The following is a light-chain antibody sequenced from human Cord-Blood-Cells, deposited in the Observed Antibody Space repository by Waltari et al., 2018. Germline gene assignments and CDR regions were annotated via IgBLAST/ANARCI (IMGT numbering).Light chain of an antibody. Sequence: DIQMPQSPSSLSASVGERVTITCRASQSISSYLNWYQQKPGKAPKLLIYAASSLQSGVPSRFSGSGSGTDFTLTISSLQPEDFATYYCQQSYSTLTFGGGTKVEIK. CDR1: QSISSY. J-gene: IGKJ4*01. CDR3: QQSYSTLT. CDR2: AAS. V-gene: IGKV1-39*01.